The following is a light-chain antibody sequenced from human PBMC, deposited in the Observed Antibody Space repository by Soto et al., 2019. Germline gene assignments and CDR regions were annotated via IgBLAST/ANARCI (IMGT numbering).Light chain of an antibody. J-gene: IGLJ2*01. CDR2: DNN. V-gene: IGLV1-51*01. Sequence: QSVLTQPPSVSAAPGQKVTISCSGSSSNIGNEYVSWYQQLPGTAPKLLIYDNNQRPSGIPDRLSGSKSGTSATLGITGLQTGDEADYYCGTWDGSLSAVVFGGGTKLTVL. CDR3: GTWDGSLSAVV. CDR1: SSNIGNEY.